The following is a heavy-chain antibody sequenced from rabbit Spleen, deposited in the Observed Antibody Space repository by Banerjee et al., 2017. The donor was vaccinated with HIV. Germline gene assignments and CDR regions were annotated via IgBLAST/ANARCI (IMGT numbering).Heavy chain of an antibody. D-gene: IGHD8-1*01. CDR1: GFSFSNKAV. Sequence: QEHLVESGGGLVQPEGSLTLTCTASGFSFSNKAVMCWVRQAPGKGLEWIACINAATGKAVYASWAKGRFTISKTSSTTVTLQMTSLTAADTATYFCARDSGSSFSSYGMDLWGQGTLVTVS. CDR3: ARDSGSSFSSYGMDL. V-gene: IGHV1S45*01. CDR2: INAATGKA. J-gene: IGHJ6*01.